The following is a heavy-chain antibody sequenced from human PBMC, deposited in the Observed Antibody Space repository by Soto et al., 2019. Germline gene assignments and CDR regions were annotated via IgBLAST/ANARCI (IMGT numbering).Heavy chain of an antibody. J-gene: IGHJ6*02. D-gene: IGHD6-13*01. V-gene: IGHV3-23*01. CDR1: GFTFSSYA. CDR3: SKDKSYSSSWYVHNANYYYYGMAV. Sequence: EVQLLESGGGLVQPGGSLRLSCAASGFTFSSYAMSWVRQAPGKGLEWVSAISGSGGSTYYANSVKGRFTISRDNSKNTQHLQMNSLRAEDTAVYYCSKDKSYSSSWYVHNANYYYYGMAVWGQATTVTVS. CDR2: ISGSGGST.